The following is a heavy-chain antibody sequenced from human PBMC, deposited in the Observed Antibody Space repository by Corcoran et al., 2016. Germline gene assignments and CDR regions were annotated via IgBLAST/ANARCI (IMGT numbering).Heavy chain of an antibody. CDR3: ARKHLTTVALDV. V-gene: IGHV6-1*01. D-gene: IGHD4-17*01. CDR1: GDSVSSNSAA. CDR2: TYYRSKWYT. J-gene: IGHJ3*01. Sequence: QVQLQQSGPGLVKPSQTLSVTCAISGDSVSSNSAAWNWIRQSPSRGLEWLGRTYYRSKWYTDYAISVKSKITINPDTSKNQLYLQLNSVTPEDTAVYYCARKHLTTVALDVWGQGTMVTVSP.